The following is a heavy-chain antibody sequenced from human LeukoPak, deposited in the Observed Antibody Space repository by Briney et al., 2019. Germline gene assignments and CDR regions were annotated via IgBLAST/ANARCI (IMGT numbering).Heavy chain of an antibody. V-gene: IGHV1-18*04. J-gene: IGHJ4*02. D-gene: IGHD3-10*01. CDR2: ISDYNGNT. CDR1: GYTFTSYG. Sequence: ASVKVSCEASGYTFTSYGVSWVRDAPGQGLEWMVSISDYNGNTNYAQKLQRRVTMTTDTSTSTAYMELRSLRSDDTAVYYCARDSALWFGVLQEYWGERTVVSVSS. CDR3: ARDSALWFGVLQEY.